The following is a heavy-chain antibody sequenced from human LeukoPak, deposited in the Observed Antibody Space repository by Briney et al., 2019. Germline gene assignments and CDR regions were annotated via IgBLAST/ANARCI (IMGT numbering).Heavy chain of an antibody. V-gene: IGHV1-2*06. CDR2: INPNSGGT. CDR3: ARDLYRIVAAGTTGY. CDR1: GYTFTGYY. Sequence: GASVKVSYKASGYTFTGYYMHWVRQAPGQGLEWMGRINPNSGGTNYAQKFQGRVTMTRDTSISTAYMELSRLRSDDTAVYYCARDLYRIVAAGTTGYWGQGTLVTVSS. J-gene: IGHJ4*02. D-gene: IGHD6-13*01.